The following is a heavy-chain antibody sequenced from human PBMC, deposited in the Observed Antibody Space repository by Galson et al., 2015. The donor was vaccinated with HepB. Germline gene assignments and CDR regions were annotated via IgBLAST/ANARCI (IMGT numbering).Heavy chain of an antibody. J-gene: IGHJ4*02. D-gene: IGHD3-22*01. CDR2: ISGSGGTT. V-gene: IGHV3-23*01. Sequence: SLRLSCAASGFSFSTYAMAWVRQAPGRGLEWVSLISGSGGTTYYAASVKGRFTVSRDNSKNTLHLQTNSLTAADTAVYYCASADYYHDISGFYTFYFDSWGRGTLVTVSS. CDR1: GFSFSTYA. CDR3: ASADYYHDISGFYTFYFDS.